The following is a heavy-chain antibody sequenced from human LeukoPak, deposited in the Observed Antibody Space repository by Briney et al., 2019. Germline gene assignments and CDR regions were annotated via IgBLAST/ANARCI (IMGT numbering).Heavy chain of an antibody. CDR2: IWYDGSNK. CDR3: ARDLPPPGPDYCTNGVCYPDY. V-gene: IGHV3-33*01. J-gene: IGHJ4*02. D-gene: IGHD2-8*01. Sequence: PGGSLRLSCAASGFTFSSYGMHWVRQAPGKGLEWVAVIWYDGSNKYYADSVKGRFTISRDNSKNTLYLQMNSLRAEDTAVYYCARDLPPPGPDYCTNGVCYPDYWGQGTLVTVSS. CDR1: GFTFSSYG.